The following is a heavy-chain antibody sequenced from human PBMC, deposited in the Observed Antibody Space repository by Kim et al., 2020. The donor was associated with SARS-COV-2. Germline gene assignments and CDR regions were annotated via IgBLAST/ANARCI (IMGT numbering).Heavy chain of an antibody. CDR3: VRGRHPNIGEKFDP. D-gene: IGHD2-15*01. Sequence: GGSLRLSCSASGFTFSNYAFSWVRQAPGRGPEWISYISGGSGVIHYADSVKGRFTISRDNAKNSLYLQMNSLRDDDTSVYYCVRGRHPNIGEKFDPWGKGSLVTVAS. CDR2: ISGGSGVI. V-gene: IGHV3-48*02. J-gene: IGHJ5*02. CDR1: GFTFSNYA.